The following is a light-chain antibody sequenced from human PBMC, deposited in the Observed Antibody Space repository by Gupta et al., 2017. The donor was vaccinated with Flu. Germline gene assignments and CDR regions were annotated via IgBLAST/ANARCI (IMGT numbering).Light chain of an antibody. CDR3: HTWVRGILYV. V-gene: IGLV4-69*01. J-gene: IGLJ1*01. Sequence: QLVLTQSPSSSASLGASVKLTCTLTSGRTMDAIAWHQHRPERGPRFLMKVNYDGSHMKGDGVPDRFSGSSSGNAPYLTXSXLQSEDXADYYCHTWVRGILYVFGAGTKVTV. CDR1: SGRTMDA. CDR2: VNYDGSH.